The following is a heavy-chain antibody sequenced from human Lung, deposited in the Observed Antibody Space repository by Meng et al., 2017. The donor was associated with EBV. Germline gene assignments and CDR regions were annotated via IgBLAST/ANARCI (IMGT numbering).Heavy chain of an antibody. CDR1: GYSISSTNW. Sequence: HVQRQGSGPGLVKPSGTLSLTCAVSGYSISSTNWWGWIRQPPGKGLGWIGYIYYSGSTSYNPSLKSRVTMSVDTSKNQFSLNLNSVTAVDTAVYYCARNVPGTSAYYDWGQGTLVTVSS. J-gene: IGHJ4*02. CDR3: ARNVPGTSAYYD. D-gene: IGHD3-22*01. V-gene: IGHV4-28*01. CDR2: IYYSGST.